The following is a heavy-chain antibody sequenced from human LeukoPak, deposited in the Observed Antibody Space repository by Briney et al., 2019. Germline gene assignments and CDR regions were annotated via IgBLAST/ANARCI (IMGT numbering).Heavy chain of an antibody. CDR3: ARDLLLRFGEFPSFYFDY. J-gene: IGHJ4*02. V-gene: IGHV1-18*01. CDR2: ISAYNGNT. CDR1: GYTFTSYD. Sequence: ASVKVSCKASGYTFTSYDLNWVRQATGQGLEWMKWISAYNGNTNYEQKLQGRVTMTTDTSTSTAYMELRSLRSDDTAVYYCARDLLLRFGEFPSFYFDYWGQGTLVTVSS. D-gene: IGHD3-10*01.